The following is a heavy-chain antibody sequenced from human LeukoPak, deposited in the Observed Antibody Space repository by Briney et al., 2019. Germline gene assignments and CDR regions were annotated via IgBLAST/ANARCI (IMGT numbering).Heavy chain of an antibody. CDR1: GGSISSGSYY. D-gene: IGHD5-12*01. J-gene: IGHJ5*02. Sequence: PSQTLSLTCTVYGGSISSGSYYWSWIRQPAGKGLEWIGRIYTSGSTNYNPSLKSRVTISVDTSKNQFSLKLSSVTAADTAVYYCAREDTIIWGFDPWGQGTLVTVSS. CDR3: AREDTIIWGFDP. V-gene: IGHV4-61*02. CDR2: IYTSGST.